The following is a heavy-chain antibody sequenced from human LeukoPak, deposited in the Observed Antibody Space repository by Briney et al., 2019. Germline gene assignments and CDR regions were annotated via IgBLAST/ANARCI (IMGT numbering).Heavy chain of an antibody. CDR1: GYTFTSYD. V-gene: IGHV1-8*01. J-gene: IGHJ5*02. CDR2: MNPNSGNT. Sequence: ASVKVSCKASGYTFTSYDINWVRQATGQGLEWMGWMNPNSGNTGYAQKFQGTVPMTRNTTISTAYMELSCLRSEDTAVYYCARSDCGVGSCYFRGDNWFDPWGQGTRVMVSS. CDR3: ARSDCGVGSCYFRGDNWFDP. D-gene: IGHD2-15*01.